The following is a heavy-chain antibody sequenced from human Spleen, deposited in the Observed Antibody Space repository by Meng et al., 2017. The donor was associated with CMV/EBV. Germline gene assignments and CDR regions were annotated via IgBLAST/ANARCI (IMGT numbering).Heavy chain of an antibody. V-gene: IGHV3-11*04. D-gene: IGHD1-26*01. CDR2: ISSSGSIT. CDR3: ARDSSAVHNWLDS. J-gene: IGHJ5*01. CDR1: GFTFSDYY. Sequence: AYGFTFSDYYMTWIRQAPGKGLEWVSYISSSGSITKYLDSVKGRFTISRDNAKNSLFLQMNSLRVEDTAVYYCARDSSAVHNWLDSWGQGTLVTVSS.